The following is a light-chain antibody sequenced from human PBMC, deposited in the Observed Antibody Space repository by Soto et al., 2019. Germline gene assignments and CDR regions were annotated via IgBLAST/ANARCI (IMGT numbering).Light chain of an antibody. CDR2: EVS. CDR3: SSYTSSSTHYV. V-gene: IGLV2-14*01. Sequence: QSVLTQPASVSGSPGQSITISCTGTNSDVGGYNYVSWYQQHPGKAPKLMIYEVSNRPSGVSNRFSGSKSGNTASLTISGLQAEDEADYYCSSYTSSSTHYVFGTGTKLTVL. CDR1: NSDVGGYNY. J-gene: IGLJ1*01.